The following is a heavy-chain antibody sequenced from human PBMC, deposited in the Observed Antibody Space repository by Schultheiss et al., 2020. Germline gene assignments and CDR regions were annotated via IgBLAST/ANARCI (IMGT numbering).Heavy chain of an antibody. D-gene: IGHD2-2*01. V-gene: IGHV1-2*04. Sequence: ASVKVSCKASGGTFSSYAISWVRQAPGQGLEWMGWISAYNGNTNYAQKFQGWVTMTRDTSISTAYMELSRLRSDDTAVYYCARSAPGYCSSTSCYEAPMYYYYYGMDVWGQGTTVTVSS. J-gene: IGHJ6*02. CDR1: GGTFSSYA. CDR3: ARSAPGYCSSTSCYEAPMYYYYYGMDV. CDR2: ISAYNGNT.